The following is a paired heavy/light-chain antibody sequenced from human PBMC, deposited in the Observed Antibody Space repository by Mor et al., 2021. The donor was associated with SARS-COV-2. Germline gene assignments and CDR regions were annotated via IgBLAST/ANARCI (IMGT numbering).Light chain of an antibody. CDR2: SAS. CDR3: QKYNSAPWT. V-gene: IGKV1-27*01. Sequence: DIQMTQSPSSLSASVGDRVTITCRASQGITNYLAWYQQKPGKVPMLLIHSASTLQSGVPSRFSGSGSGTHFTLTISSLQPDDVATYYCQKYNSAPWTFGQGTKVEIE. CDR1: QGITNY. J-gene: IGKJ1*01.
Heavy chain of an antibody. CDR1: GYTFTSYG. CDR2: INAHNGNT. Sequence: QVHLVQSGAEVKKPGASVKVSCKASGYTFTSYGISWVRQAPGQGLEWMGYINAHNGNTNYAQNLQGRVTLTTDKSTSTAFMELTTLRSDDTAVYYCARVGPGVRMNWFDPWGQGTLVTVSS. CDR3: ARVGPGVRMNWFDP. D-gene: IGHD3-10*01. J-gene: IGHJ5*02. V-gene: IGHV1-18*01.